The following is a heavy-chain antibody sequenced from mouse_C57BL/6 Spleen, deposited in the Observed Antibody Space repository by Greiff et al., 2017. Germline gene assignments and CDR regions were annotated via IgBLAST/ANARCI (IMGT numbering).Heavy chain of an antibody. D-gene: IGHD1-1*01. V-gene: IGHV5-6*01. CDR3: ARDYYGSSYYFDY. CDR2: ISSGGSYT. J-gene: IGHJ2*01. CDR1: GFTFSSYG. Sequence: VHVKQSGGDLVKPGGSLKLSCAASGFTFSSYGMSWVRQTPDKRLEWVATISSGGSYTYYPDSVKGRFTISRDNAKNTLYLQMSSLKSEDTAMYYCARDYYGSSYYFDYWGQGTTLTVSS.